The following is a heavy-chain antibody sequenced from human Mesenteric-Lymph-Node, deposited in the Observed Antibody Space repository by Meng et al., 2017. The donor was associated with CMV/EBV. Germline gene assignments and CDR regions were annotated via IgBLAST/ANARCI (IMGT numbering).Heavy chain of an antibody. V-gene: IGHV1-69*10. CDR1: GGTFSSYA. CDR3: ARGPRRSGWSTDFDY. J-gene: IGHJ4*02. Sequence: SVKVSCKASGGTFSSYAISWVRQAPGQGLEWMGGIIPILGIANYAQKFQGRVTITADKSTSTAYMELSSLKSEDTAVYYCARGPRRSGWSTDFDYWGQGTLVTVSS. CDR2: IIPILGIA. D-gene: IGHD6-19*01.